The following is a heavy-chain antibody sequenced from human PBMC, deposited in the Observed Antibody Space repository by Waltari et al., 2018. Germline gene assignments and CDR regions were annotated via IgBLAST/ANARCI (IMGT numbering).Heavy chain of an antibody. CDR2: ITRDGFSL. V-gene: IGHV3-21*01. CDR3: AREYYYDGSTYDQ. Sequence: VQLVESGGGLVKSGGSLRLSCEASGFIFSSYNMNWVRQAPGKGLGWVASITRDGFSLYYADSVKGRFTVSRDNAKNSLYVQMNNLGAEDTAVYYCAREYYYDGSTYDQWGQGTLVTVSS. CDR1: GFIFSSYN. J-gene: IGHJ4*02. D-gene: IGHD3-22*01.